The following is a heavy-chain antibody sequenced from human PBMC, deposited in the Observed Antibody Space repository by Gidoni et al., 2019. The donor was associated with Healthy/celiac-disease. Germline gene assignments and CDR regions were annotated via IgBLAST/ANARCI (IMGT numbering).Heavy chain of an antibody. V-gene: IGHV3-30-3*01. CDR2: ISYDGSNK. Sequence: QVQLVESGGGVVQPGRSLRLSCAASGFPFSSYAMHWVRQAPGKGLEWVAVISYDGSNKYYADSVKGRFTISRDNSKNTLYLQMNSLRAEDTAVYYCARVQSSGWGFDYWGQGTLVTVSS. CDR3: ARVQSSGWGFDY. J-gene: IGHJ4*02. CDR1: GFPFSSYA. D-gene: IGHD6-19*01.